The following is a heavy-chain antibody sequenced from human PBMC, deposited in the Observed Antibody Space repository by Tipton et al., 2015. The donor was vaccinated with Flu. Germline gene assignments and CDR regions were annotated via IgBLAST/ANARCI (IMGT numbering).Heavy chain of an antibody. CDR3: ARVTYYYDSSGYYYGMDV. V-gene: IGHV3-53*01. CDR2: IYSGGST. D-gene: IGHD3-22*01. J-gene: IGHJ6*02. Sequence: SLRLSCAASGFTVSSNYMSWVRQAPGKGLEWVSVIYSGGSTYYADSVKGRFTISRDNSKNTPYLQINSLRAEDTAVYYCARVTYYYDSSGYYYGMDVWGQGTTVTVSS. CDR1: GFTVSSNY.